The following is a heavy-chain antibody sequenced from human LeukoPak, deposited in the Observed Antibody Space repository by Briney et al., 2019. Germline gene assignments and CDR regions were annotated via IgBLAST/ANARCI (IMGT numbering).Heavy chain of an antibody. CDR3: ARDVAAKGDAFDI. Sequence: PSETLSLTCTVSGGSISSSSYYWGWIRQPPGKGLEWIGSIYYSGSTYYNPSLKSRVTISVDTSKNQFSLKLSSVTAADTAVYYCARDVAAKGDAFDIWGQGTMVTVSS. CDR2: IYYSGST. V-gene: IGHV4-39*07. D-gene: IGHD6-13*01. J-gene: IGHJ3*02. CDR1: GGSISSSSYY.